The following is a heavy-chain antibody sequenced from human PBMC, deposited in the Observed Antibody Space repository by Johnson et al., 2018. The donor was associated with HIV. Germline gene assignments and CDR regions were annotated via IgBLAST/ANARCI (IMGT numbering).Heavy chain of an antibody. D-gene: IGHD2-15*01. Sequence: VQLVESGGGLIQPGGSLRLSCAASGFTFSSYAMHWVRQAPGKGLEWVAVISYDGSNKYYADSVKGRFTISRDNSKNTLYLQMNSLRAEATALYSCARVGVDDAFDIWGQGTMVTVSS. CDR1: GFTFSSYA. CDR3: ARVGVDDAFDI. J-gene: IGHJ3*02. V-gene: IGHV3-30-3*01. CDR2: ISYDGSNK.